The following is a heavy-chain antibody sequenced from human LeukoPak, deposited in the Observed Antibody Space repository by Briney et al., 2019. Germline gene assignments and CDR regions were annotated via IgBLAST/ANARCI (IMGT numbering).Heavy chain of an antibody. J-gene: IGHJ4*02. CDR2: IYYSGST. Sequence: PSETLSLTCTVSGGSISSSSYYWGWIRQPPGKGLEWIGSIYYSGSTYYNPSLKIRVTISVDTSKNQFSLKLSSVTAADTAVYYCARDSNGRADTYYYDSSGYYFDYWGQGTLVTVSS. D-gene: IGHD3-22*01. CDR3: ARDSNGRADTYYYDSSGYYFDY. V-gene: IGHV4-39*07. CDR1: GGSISSSSYY.